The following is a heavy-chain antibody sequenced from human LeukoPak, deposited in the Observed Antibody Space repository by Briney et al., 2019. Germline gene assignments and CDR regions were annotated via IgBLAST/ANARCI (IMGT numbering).Heavy chain of an antibody. CDR3: ARAENNAFDI. J-gene: IGHJ3*02. D-gene: IGHD1/OR15-1a*01. CDR2: IYSGGST. V-gene: IGHV3-53*01. CDR1: GFNFSSNY. Sequence: GGSLRLSCAASGFNFSSNYMSWVRQAPGKGLEWVSVIYSGGSTYYPDSVKGRFTISRDNSKNTLYLQMNSLRAEDKAVYYCARAENNAFDIWGQGTMVTVSS.